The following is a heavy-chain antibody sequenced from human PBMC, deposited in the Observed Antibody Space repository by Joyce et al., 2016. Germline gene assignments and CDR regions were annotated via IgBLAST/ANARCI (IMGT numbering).Heavy chain of an antibody. V-gene: IGHV1-18*01. CDR1: GYIFSNYT. CDR2: NSAYNGDT. J-gene: IGHJ6*02. Sequence: QVQLVQSGAELKKPGASLKVPCKTSGYIFSNYTISWVRQAPGQGLEWMGWNSAYNGDTDFAQKFQGRVTMTTDPSTSTVYMELRSLRSDDTAVYFCARGPLEGSGNKHSYDMDVWGQGTTVTVSS. D-gene: IGHD3-10*01. CDR3: ARGPLEGSGNKHSYDMDV.